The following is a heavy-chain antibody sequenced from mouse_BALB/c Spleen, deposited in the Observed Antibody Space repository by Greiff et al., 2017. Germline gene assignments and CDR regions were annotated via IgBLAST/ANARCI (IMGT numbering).Heavy chain of an antibody. CDR3: ARSIKAWFAY. J-gene: IGHJ3*01. CDR2: IYPGDGDT. V-gene: IGHV1-87*01. CDR1: GYTFTSYW. D-gene: IGHD2-4*01. Sequence: VQLQQSGAELARPGASVKLSCKASGYTFTSYWMQWVKQRPGQGLEWIGAIYPGDGDTRYTQKFKGKATLTADKSSSTAYMQLSSLASEDSAVYYCARSIKAWFAYWGQGTLVTVSA.